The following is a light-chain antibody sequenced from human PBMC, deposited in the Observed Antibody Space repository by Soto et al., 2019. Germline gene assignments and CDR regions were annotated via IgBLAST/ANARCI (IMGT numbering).Light chain of an antibody. CDR2: AAS. CDR1: QTMTRAY. CDR3: HQYHSPPQT. Sequence: EIVLMQSPGTLSLSPGQRDTLSCRASQTMTRAYLAWYQQKPGQAPRLLIYAASYRATGIPDKFSGSGSGTDFSLTISRLEPEDSAVYYCHQYHSPPQTFGQGTKVDIK. J-gene: IGKJ2*01. V-gene: IGKV3-20*01.